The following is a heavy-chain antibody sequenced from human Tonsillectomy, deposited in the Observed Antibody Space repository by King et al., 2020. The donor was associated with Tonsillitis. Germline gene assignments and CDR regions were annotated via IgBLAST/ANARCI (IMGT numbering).Heavy chain of an antibody. CDR1: GYTFTSYG. CDR2: ITVYSGDT. V-gene: IGHV1-18*01. Sequence: VQLVESGAEVTKPGASVKVSCKASGYTFTSYGITWVRQAPGQGLEWLGWITVYSGDTNYAQRLQGRVTMTTDTSTSTAYMELRNLRSDDTALYYCARGGIAAAGTVNWYFDRWGRGTLVTVSS. CDR3: ARGGIAAAGTVNWYFDR. J-gene: IGHJ2*01. D-gene: IGHD6-13*01.